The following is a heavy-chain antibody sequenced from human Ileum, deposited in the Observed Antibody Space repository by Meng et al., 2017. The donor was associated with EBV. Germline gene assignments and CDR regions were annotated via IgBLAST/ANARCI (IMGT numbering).Heavy chain of an antibody. CDR2: IYHNGDA. CDR1: GGPTLESTS. Sequence: QDQLQQSWAPVMVNTSTPRRPTAASSGGPTLESTSWKWIRQPPGKGLEWIGEIYHNGDANYNPALYGRVPISVDKSKSEISLKLRSDSAADTDVYYYASSAFIYSYGFDNWGQGTLVTVSS. J-gene: IGHJ4*02. CDR3: ASSAFIYSYGFDN. V-gene: IGHV4-4*02. D-gene: IGHD5-18*01.